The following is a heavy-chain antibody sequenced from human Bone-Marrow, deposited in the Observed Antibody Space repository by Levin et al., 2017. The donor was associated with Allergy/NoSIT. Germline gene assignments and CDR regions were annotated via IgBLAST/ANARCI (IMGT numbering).Heavy chain of an antibody. CDR2: ISADGLST. J-gene: IGHJ4*02. V-gene: IGHV3-23*01. D-gene: IGHD4-23*01. CDR3: GRDSVGNPTRRSDY. Sequence: GESLKISCVASGFTFNLYDMSWVRQAPGKGLEWVSAISADGLSTYYADSVKGRLLISRDNSKNTVFLQMNSLRADHTAVYYCGRDSVGNPTRRSDYWGQGALVTVSS. CDR1: GFTFNLYD.